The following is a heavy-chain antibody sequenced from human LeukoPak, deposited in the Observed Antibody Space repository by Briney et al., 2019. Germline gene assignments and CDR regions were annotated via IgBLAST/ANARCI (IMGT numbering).Heavy chain of an antibody. V-gene: IGHV4-59*01. D-gene: IGHD1-26*01. J-gene: IGHJ4*02. CDR3: ARVSLCPAYSGTYCCYFDY. Sequence: PSETLSLTCTVSGGSISSYYWSWIRQPPGRGLEWIGYIYYSGTTNYNPSLKNRVTISLDTSKNQFSLKLSSVTAADTAVYYCARVSLCPAYSGTYCCYFDYWGQGTLVTVSS. CDR1: GGSISSYY. CDR2: IYYSGTT.